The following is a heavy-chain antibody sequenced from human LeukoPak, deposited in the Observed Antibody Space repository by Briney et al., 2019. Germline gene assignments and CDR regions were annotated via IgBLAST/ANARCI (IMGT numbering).Heavy chain of an antibody. Sequence: SETLSLTCTVSGGSISSYYWSWIRQPPGKGLEWIGYIYYSGSTNYNPSLKSRATISVDTSKNQFSLKLSSVTAADTAVYYCARVVAVAGLYDYWGQGTLVTVSS. CDR2: IYYSGST. CDR1: GGSISSYY. CDR3: ARVVAVAGLYDY. V-gene: IGHV4-59*01. D-gene: IGHD6-19*01. J-gene: IGHJ4*02.